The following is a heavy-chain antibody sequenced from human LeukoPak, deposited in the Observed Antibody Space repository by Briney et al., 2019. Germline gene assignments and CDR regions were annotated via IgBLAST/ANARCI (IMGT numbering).Heavy chain of an antibody. V-gene: IGHV4-30-2*03. Sequence: LRLSCAASGFTFSSDAMNWVRQAPGKGLEWIGSIYYSGSTYNSPSLKSRLTMSADTSKNQFSLKLSSVTAADTAVYYCARLRYNWILPGPDAFDIWGQGTMVTVSS. D-gene: IGHD1-1*01. CDR1: GFTFSSDAMN. CDR2: IYYSGST. J-gene: IGHJ3*02. CDR3: ARLRYNWILPGPDAFDI.